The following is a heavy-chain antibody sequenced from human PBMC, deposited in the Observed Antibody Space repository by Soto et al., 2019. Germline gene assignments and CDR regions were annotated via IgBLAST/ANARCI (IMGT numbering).Heavy chain of an antibody. CDR1: GYTFTGYY. CDR2: INPNSGGT. Sequence: ASVKVSCKASGYTFTGYYMHWVRQAPGQGLEWMGWINPNSGGTNYAQKFQGWVTMTRDTSISTAYMELGRLRSDDTAGYYCARGRAQAYYYDSSGYYYGHFDYWGQGTLVTVSS. D-gene: IGHD3-22*01. V-gene: IGHV1-2*04. J-gene: IGHJ4*02. CDR3: ARGRAQAYYYDSSGYYYGHFDY.